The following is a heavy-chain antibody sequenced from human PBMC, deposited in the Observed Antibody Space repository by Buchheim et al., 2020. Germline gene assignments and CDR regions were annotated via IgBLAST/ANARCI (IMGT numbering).Heavy chain of an antibody. D-gene: IGHD1-26*01. V-gene: IGHV3-74*01. CDR1: GFTFIDYR. CDR3: ARGGFHHGFDI. CDR2: VNNDGSEA. J-gene: IGHJ3*02. Sequence: EVQLVESGGGLVQPGGSLRLSCAASGFTFIDYRIHWVRQAPGKGLVWVSHVNNDGSEAIYADSVKGRFTVSRDNTKNTLYLQMDSLRVDDTAVYYCARGGFHHGFDIWGPGT.